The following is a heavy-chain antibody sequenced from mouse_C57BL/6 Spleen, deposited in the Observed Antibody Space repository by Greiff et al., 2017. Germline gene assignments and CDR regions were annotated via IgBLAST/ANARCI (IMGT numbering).Heavy chain of an antibody. Sequence: EVQVVESGGGLVKPGGSLKLSCAASGFTFSDYGMHWVRQAPEKGLEWVAYISSGSSTIYYADTVQGRFTISRDNAKNTLFLQMTSLRSEDTAMYYCARLSYYYGSSYGYIDVWGTGTTGTVSS. CDR1: GFTFSDYG. J-gene: IGHJ1*03. V-gene: IGHV5-17*01. D-gene: IGHD1-1*01. CDR2: ISSGSSTI. CDR3: ARLSYYYGSSYGYIDV.